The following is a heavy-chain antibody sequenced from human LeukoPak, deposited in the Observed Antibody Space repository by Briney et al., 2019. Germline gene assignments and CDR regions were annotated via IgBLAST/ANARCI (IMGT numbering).Heavy chain of an antibody. CDR2: IYTSGST. Sequence: SETLSLTCTVSGGSISSGSYYWSWIRQPAGKGLEWIGRIYTSGSTNYKPSLKSRVTISVDTSKNQFSLKLSSVTAADTAVYYCAREPIDYGDYALRAFDIWGQGTMVTVSS. CDR1: GGSISSGSYY. V-gene: IGHV4-61*02. CDR3: AREPIDYGDYALRAFDI. D-gene: IGHD4-17*01. J-gene: IGHJ3*02.